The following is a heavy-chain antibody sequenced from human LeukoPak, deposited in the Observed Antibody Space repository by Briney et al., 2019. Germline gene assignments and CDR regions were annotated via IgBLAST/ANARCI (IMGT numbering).Heavy chain of an antibody. D-gene: IGHD3-22*01. J-gene: IGHJ4*02. V-gene: IGHV4-59*01. Sequence: SETLSLTCTVSGGSISSSYWSWIRQPPGKGLEWIGYIYYSASTNYNPSLKSRVTISVDTSKNQFSLKLSSMTAADTAVYYCARSAYYYVGSDYYYFDYWGQGTLVTVSS. CDR2: IYYSAST. CDR3: ARSAYYYVGSDYYYFDY. CDR1: GGSISSSY.